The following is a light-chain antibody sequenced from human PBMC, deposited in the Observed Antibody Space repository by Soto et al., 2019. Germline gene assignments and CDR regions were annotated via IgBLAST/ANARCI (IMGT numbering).Light chain of an antibody. CDR2: DDY. Sequence: QSVLTQPPSVSAAPGQKVTISCSGSSSNIRNNFVSWYQQFPGTAPKLLIYDDYERPSGIPDRFSGSKSGTSATLGITGLHTGDDADYSCGTRDSSPIIWVFGGGTNLTVL. CDR1: SSNIRNNF. V-gene: IGLV1-51*01. J-gene: IGLJ2*01. CDR3: GTRDSSPIIWV.